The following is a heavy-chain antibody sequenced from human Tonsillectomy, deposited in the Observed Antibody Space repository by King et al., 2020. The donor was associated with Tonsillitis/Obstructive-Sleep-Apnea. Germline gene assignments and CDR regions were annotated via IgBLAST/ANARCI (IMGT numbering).Heavy chain of an antibody. J-gene: IGHJ6*03. V-gene: IGHV3-7*04. CDR3: ARGSYGGNKLDYYYMDV. CDR2: IKQDGSEK. Sequence: VQLVESGGDLVQPGGSLRLSCAASGFIFITYWLTWAPQAPGKGLGWVANIKQDGSEKYPVDSGTGRFTNSRPNANNSLYLQMNSLRAEDTAVYYCARGSYGGNKLDYYYMDVWGKGTTVTVSS. CDR1: GFIFITYW. D-gene: IGHD4-23*01.